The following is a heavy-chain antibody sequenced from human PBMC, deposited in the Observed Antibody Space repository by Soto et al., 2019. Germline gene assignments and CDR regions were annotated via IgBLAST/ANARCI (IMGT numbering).Heavy chain of an antibody. J-gene: IGHJ6*02. CDR2: IYHSGST. D-gene: IGHD2-15*01. Sequence: PSETLSLTCTVSGGSISSGGYYWSWIRQHPGKGLEWIGYIYHSGSTYYNPSLKSRVTISVDTSKNQFSLKLSSVTAADTAVYYCARESRVGSGYYYYYGMDVWGQGTTVTVSS. CDR3: ARESRVGSGYYYYYGMDV. V-gene: IGHV4-31*03. CDR1: GGSISSGGYY.